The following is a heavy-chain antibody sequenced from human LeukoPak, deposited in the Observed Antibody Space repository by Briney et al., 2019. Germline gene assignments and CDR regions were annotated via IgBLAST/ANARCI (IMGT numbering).Heavy chain of an antibody. CDR3: YGASYRFDC. CDR2: INEDGSET. J-gene: IGHJ4*02. CDR1: GFTFSTFR. D-gene: IGHD2-2*01. V-gene: IGHV3-7*01. Sequence: PGGSLRLSCATSGFTFSTFRMTWVHQAPGKGLEWVANINEDGSETYYVDSVRGRFTISRDNAKKSMHLQMNSLRAEDTAAYYCYGASYRFDCWGQGTRVTVSS.